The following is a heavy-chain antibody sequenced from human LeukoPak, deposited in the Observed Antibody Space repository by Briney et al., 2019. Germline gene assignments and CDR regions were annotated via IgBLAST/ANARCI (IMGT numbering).Heavy chain of an antibody. Sequence: GGSLRLSCAASGFTFSSYSMNWVRQAPGKGLEWVSSISSSSSYIYYADSVKGRFTISRDNAKNPLYLQMNSLRAEDTAVYYCARDRRGGIVVVPAAKWFDPWGQGTLVTVSS. D-gene: IGHD2-2*01. J-gene: IGHJ5*02. CDR3: ARDRRGGIVVVPAAKWFDP. V-gene: IGHV3-21*01. CDR1: GFTFSSYS. CDR2: ISSSSSYI.